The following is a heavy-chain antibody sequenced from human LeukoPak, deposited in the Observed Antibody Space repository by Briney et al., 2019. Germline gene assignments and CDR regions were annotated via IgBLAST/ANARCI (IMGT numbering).Heavy chain of an antibody. CDR2: ISSNGGST. Sequence: GGSLRLSCAASGFTVSSYAMHWVRQAPGKGLEYVSAISSNGGSTYYADSVKGRFTISRDNSKNTLYLQMSSLRAEDTAVYYCWVFVGATYFDYWGQGTLVTVSS. J-gene: IGHJ4*02. V-gene: IGHV3-64D*06. D-gene: IGHD1-26*01. CDR3: WVFVGATYFDY. CDR1: GFTVSSYA.